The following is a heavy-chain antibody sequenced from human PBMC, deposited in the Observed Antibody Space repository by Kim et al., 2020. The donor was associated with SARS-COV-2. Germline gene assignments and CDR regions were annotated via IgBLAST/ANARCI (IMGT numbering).Heavy chain of an antibody. D-gene: IGHD3-10*01. CDR3: ARDGSLGSGTYDGFDF. CDR2: IRHSGST. CDR1: GYSISSAYY. J-gene: IGHJ3*01. V-gene: IGHV4-38-2*02. Sequence: SETLSLTCTVSGYSISSAYYWAWVRQPPGKGLELIGSIRHSGSTYYNPSLKSRVTVSMDTSRNQFSLKLTSVTAADTAVYYCARDGSLGSGTYDGFDFWG.